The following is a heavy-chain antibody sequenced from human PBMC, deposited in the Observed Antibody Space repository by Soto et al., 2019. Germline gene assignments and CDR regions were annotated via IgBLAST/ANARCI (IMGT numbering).Heavy chain of an antibody. Sequence: QVQLVQSGAEVKKPRSSVKVSCKASGGTFSSYAISWVRQAPGQGLEWMGGIIPIFGTANYAQKFQGRVTIPADESTSTAYMELRSLRSEDTAVYYCARAVVGVAATHNWFDPWGQGTLVTVSS. V-gene: IGHV1-69*01. J-gene: IGHJ5*02. CDR3: ARAVVGVAATHNWFDP. D-gene: IGHD2-15*01. CDR2: IIPIFGTA. CDR1: GGTFSSYA.